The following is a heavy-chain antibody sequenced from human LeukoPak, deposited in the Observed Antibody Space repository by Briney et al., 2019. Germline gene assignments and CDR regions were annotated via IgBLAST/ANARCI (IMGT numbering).Heavy chain of an antibody. CDR2: SVPHSGGA. Sequence: EASVKVSCKASGYTYSDYYIHWMRQAPGQGLEWMGWSVPHSGGALYAPKLQGRVTLTRDTSIGTAYMELSDLASEDTAVYYCARSDYNDSYDYWGQGTLVTVSS. CDR3: ARSDYNDSYDY. V-gene: IGHV1-2*02. D-gene: IGHD4-11*01. J-gene: IGHJ4*02. CDR1: GYTYSDYY.